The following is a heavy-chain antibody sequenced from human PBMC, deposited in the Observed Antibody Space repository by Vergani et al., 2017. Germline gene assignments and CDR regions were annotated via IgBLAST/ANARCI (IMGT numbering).Heavy chain of an antibody. J-gene: IGHJ4*02. CDR2: IKSKTDGGTT. CDR3: ARDSTEYSGYEHFDY. V-gene: IGHV3-15*01. D-gene: IGHD5-12*01. Sequence: EVQLVESGGGLVKPGGSLRLSCAASGFTFSNAWMSWVRQAPGKGLEWVGRIKSKTDGGTTDYAAPVKGRFTISRDDSKNTLYLQMNSLKTEDTAVYYCARDSTEYSGYEHFDYWGQGTLVTVSS. CDR1: GFTFSNAW.